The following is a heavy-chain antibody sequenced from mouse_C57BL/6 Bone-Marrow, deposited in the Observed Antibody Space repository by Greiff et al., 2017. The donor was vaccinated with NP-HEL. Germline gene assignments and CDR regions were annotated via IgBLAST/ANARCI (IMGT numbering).Heavy chain of an antibody. Sequence: QVQLQQSGAELARPGASVKLSCKASGYTFTSYGISWVKQRTGQGLAWIGEIYPRSGTTYYNEKFKGKATLTADKSSSTAYRELRSLTSEDSAVYFCARKGYYGSSPWFAYWGQGTLVTVSA. CDR1: GYTFTSYG. J-gene: IGHJ3*01. D-gene: IGHD1-1*01. CDR2: IYPRSGTT. CDR3: ARKGYYGSSPWFAY. V-gene: IGHV1-81*01.